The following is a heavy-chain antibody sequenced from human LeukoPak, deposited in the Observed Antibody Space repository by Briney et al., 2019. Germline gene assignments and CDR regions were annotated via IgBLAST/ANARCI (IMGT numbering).Heavy chain of an antibody. CDR2: ISSSSGTI. J-gene: IGHJ4*02. Sequence: PGGSLRLSCAASGFTFSTYSMKWVRQAPGKGLEWVSYISSSSGTIYYADSVKGRFTISRDNAKNSLYLQMNGLRDEDTAVYYCARGQSDYYGSGSYSEGSYWGQGTLVTVSS. CDR1: GFTFSTYS. V-gene: IGHV3-48*02. D-gene: IGHD3-10*01. CDR3: ARGQSDYYGSGSYSEGSY.